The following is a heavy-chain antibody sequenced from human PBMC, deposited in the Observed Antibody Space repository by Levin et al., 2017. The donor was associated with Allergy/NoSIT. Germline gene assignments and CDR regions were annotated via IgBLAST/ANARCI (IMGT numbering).Heavy chain of an antibody. V-gene: IGHV3-11*05. Sequence: GGSLRLSCAASGFIVSDSYMSWIRQAPGKGLEWVSYITRGNSYTNYLDSVKGRFTISRDNAKNSLYLQMNSLRAEDTAIYYCARGRVPNDYWGQGTLVTVSS. CDR2: ITRGNSYT. J-gene: IGHJ4*02. CDR3: ARGRVPNDY. CDR1: GFIVSDSY. D-gene: IGHD3-10*01.